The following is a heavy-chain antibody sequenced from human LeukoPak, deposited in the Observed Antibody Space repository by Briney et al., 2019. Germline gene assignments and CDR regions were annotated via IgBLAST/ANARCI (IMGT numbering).Heavy chain of an antibody. Sequence: ASVKVSCKASGYTFTSYALHWVRQAPGQRLEWMGWINAGNGNTKYSQKFQGRVTITRDTSASTAYMELSSLRSEDTAVYYCARSGVVPAAARFDPWGQGTLVTVSS. V-gene: IGHV1-3*01. CDR3: ARSGVVPAAARFDP. CDR2: INAGNGNT. J-gene: IGHJ5*02. CDR1: GYTFTSYA. D-gene: IGHD2-2*01.